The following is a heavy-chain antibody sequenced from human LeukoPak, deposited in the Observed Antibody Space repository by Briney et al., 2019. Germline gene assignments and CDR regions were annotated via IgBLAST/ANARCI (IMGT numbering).Heavy chain of an antibody. J-gene: IGHJ5*02. CDR1: GFTFDDYA. D-gene: IGHD5-24*01. CDR3: AKDRGRLQSSGGWFDP. V-gene: IGHV3-9*03. Sequence: GGSLRLSCAASGFTFDDYAMHWVRQAPGKGLEWVSGISWNSGSIGYADSVKGRFTISRDNAKNSLYLQMNSLRAEDMALYYCAKDRGRLQSSGGWFDPWGQGTLVTVSS. CDR2: ISWNSGSI.